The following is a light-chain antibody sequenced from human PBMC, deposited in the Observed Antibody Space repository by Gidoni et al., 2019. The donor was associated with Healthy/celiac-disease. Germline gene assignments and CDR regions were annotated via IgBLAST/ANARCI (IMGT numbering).Light chain of an antibody. J-gene: IGKJ2*01. Sequence: DIQMTQSPSSLSASVGDRVTITCRASQSISSYLNWYQQKPGQAPKLLMYAASSLQSGVPSRFSGSGSGTDFSLTISSLQPEDFATYYCQQSHSAPYTFGQGTKLEIK. CDR3: QQSHSAPYT. CDR1: QSISSY. CDR2: AAS. V-gene: IGKV1-39*01.